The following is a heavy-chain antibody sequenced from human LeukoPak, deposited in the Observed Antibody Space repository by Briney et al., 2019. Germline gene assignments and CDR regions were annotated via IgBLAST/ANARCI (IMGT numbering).Heavy chain of an antibody. CDR1: NGSTSSYY. CDR2: IYTSGST. Sequence: SETLSLTCTVSNGSTSSYYWSWIRQPAGKGLEWIGRIYTSGSTNYNPSLKSRVTMSVDTSKNQFSLKLNSVTAADTAVYYCARAAKSSSSGFDYWGQGTLVTASS. J-gene: IGHJ4*02. D-gene: IGHD6-6*01. V-gene: IGHV4-4*07. CDR3: ARAAKSSSSGFDY.